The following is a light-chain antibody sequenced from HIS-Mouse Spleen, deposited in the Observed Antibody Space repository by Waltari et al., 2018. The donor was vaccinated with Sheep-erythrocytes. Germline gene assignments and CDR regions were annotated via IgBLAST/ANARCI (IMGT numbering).Light chain of an antibody. CDR1: SSDVGGSNY. J-gene: IGLJ1*01. Sequence: QSALTQPRSVSGSPGQSVTISCTGTSSDVGGSNYVPRYQQHPAKAPNLMIYDASKRPSGVPDRFSGSKSGNTASLTISGLQAEDEADYYCCSYAGSYNHVFATGTKVTVL. CDR2: DAS. CDR3: CSYAGSYNHV. V-gene: IGLV2-11*01.